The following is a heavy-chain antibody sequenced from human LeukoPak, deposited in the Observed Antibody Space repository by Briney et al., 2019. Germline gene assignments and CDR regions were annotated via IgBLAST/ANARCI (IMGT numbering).Heavy chain of an antibody. J-gene: IGHJ5*02. Sequence: PSQTLSLTCTVSGGSISSGGYYWSWIRQPPGKGLEWIGEINHSGSTNYNPSLKSRVTISVDTSKNQFSLKLSSVTAADTAVYYCARDRRYSGSYYLLRSFDPWGQGTLVTVSS. V-gene: IGHV4-30-2*01. CDR3: ARDRRYSGSYYLLRSFDP. CDR1: GGSISSGGYY. D-gene: IGHD1-26*01. CDR2: INHSGST.